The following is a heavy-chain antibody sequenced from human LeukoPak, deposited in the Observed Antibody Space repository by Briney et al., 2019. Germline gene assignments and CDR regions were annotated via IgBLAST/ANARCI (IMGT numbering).Heavy chain of an antibody. V-gene: IGHV3-30-3*01. CDR1: GFTFSSYA. CDR2: ISYDGSNK. Sequence: PGGSLRLSCAASGFTFSSYAMHWVRQAPGKGLEWVAVISYDGSNKYYADSVKDRFTISRDTSKNTLYLQMNSLRPEDTALYYCARSFDYWGQGTLVTVSS. J-gene: IGHJ4*02. CDR3: ARSFDY.